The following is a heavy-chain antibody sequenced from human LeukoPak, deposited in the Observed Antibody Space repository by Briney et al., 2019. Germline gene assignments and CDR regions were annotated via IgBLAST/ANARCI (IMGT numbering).Heavy chain of an antibody. Sequence: GASVKVSCKVSGYTLTELSMHWVRQAPGKGLEWMGGFDPEDGETIYAQKFQGRVTMTEDTSTDTAYMELSSLRSDDTAVYYCATKIDYYDSSGYYNWGQGTLVTVSS. V-gene: IGHV1-24*01. D-gene: IGHD3-22*01. CDR1: GYTLTELS. CDR2: FDPEDGET. CDR3: ATKIDYYDSSGYYN. J-gene: IGHJ4*02.